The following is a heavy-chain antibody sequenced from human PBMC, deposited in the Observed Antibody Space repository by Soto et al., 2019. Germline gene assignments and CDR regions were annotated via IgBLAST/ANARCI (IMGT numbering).Heavy chain of an antibody. J-gene: IGHJ4*02. Sequence: GGSLRLSCAASGFTFSSYGMHWVRQAPGKGLEWVAVIWYDGSNKYYADSVKGRFTISRDNSKNTLYLQMNSLRAEDTAVYYCASDLSLRVPRGYGAYWGQGILVTLFS. V-gene: IGHV3-33*01. CDR3: ASDLSLRVPRGYGAY. D-gene: IGHD5-12*01. CDR2: IWYDGSNK. CDR1: GFTFSSYG.